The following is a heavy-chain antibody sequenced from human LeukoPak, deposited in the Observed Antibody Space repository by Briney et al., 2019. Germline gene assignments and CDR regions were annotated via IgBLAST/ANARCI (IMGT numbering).Heavy chain of an antibody. CDR3: ARDVYGSGTRYLY. D-gene: IGHD3-10*01. J-gene: IGHJ4*02. V-gene: IGHV4-4*07. Sequence: SETLSLTCTVSGGSTSSYYWTWIRQPAGKGLDWIGRIYSSGTTNTNYNPSLKSRVTMSVDTSKNQFSLKLRSVTAADTAVYYCARDVYGSGTRYLYWGQGTLVTVSS. CDR1: GGSTSSYY. CDR2: IYSSGTT.